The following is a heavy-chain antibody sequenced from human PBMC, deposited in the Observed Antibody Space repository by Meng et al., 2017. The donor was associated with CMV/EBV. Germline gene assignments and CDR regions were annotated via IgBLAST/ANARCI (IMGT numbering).Heavy chain of an antibody. CDR1: AGSISSVDYY. D-gene: IGHD3-3*01. J-gene: IGHJ4*02. Sequence: VQLPEPGPGLVKPSQTLYLTFTVSAGSISSVDYYWSWIRQPPGKGLEWIGYIYYSGSTYYNPSLKSRVTISVDTSKNQFSLKLSSVTAADTAVYYCVRFLEWPAMGYFDYWGQGTLVTVSS. CDR3: VRFLEWPAMGYFDY. V-gene: IGHV4-30-4*08. CDR2: IYYSGST.